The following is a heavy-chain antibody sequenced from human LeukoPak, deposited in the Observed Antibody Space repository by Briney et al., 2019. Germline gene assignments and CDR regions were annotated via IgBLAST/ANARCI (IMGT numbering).Heavy chain of an antibody. D-gene: IGHD2-2*01. CDR3: AKAAFCSSTSCPSY. V-gene: IGHV3-30*02. J-gene: IGHJ4*02. CDR2: IRHDGSNK. CDR1: GFTFSSYG. Sequence: GSLRLSCAASGFTFSSYGMHWVRQAPGKGLEWVAFIRHDGSNKYYADSVKGRFTISRDNSKNTLYLQMNSLRAEDTAVYYCAKAAFCSSTSCPSYWGQGTLVTVSS.